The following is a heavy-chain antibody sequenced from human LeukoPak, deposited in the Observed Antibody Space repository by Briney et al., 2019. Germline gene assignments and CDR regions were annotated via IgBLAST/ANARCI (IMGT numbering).Heavy chain of an antibody. CDR3: ARATDGDYVPY. CDR1: GFTFSSYA. D-gene: IGHD4-17*01. CDR2: ISSNGGST. Sequence: GGSLRLSCSASGFTFSSYAMHWVRQAPGKGLEYVSAISSNGGSTYYADSVKGRFTISRDNSKNTLYLQMSSLRAEDTAVYYCARATDGDYVPYWGQGILVTVSS. J-gene: IGHJ4*02. V-gene: IGHV3-64*04.